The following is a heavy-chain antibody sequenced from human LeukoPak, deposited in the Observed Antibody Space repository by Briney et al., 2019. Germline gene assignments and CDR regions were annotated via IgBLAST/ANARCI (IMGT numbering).Heavy chain of an antibody. CDR1: GGSISSYY. D-gene: IGHD6-13*01. V-gene: IGHV4-59*08. CDR2: IYYSGST. CDR3: ARADYSSSWSHYYYYMDV. J-gene: IGHJ6*03. Sequence: PSETLSLTCTVSGGSISSYYWSWIRQPPGKGLEWIGYIYYSGSTNYNPSLKGRVTISVDTSKNQFSLKLSSVTAADTAVYYCARADYSSSWSHYYYYMDVWGKGTTVTVSS.